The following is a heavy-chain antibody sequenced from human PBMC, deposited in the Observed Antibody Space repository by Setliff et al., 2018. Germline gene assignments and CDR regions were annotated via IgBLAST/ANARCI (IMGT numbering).Heavy chain of an antibody. J-gene: IGHJ4*02. CDR1: GFTFTSYA. V-gene: IGHV3-23*01. CDR3: AGDPPGPHLVYTY. CDR2: VSGSGGST. D-gene: IGHD3-16*01. Sequence: PGGSLRLSCAASGFTFTSYAMTWVRQAPGKGLEWVSTVSGSGGSTYYADSVKGRFTISRDNSKNTLYRQMNGLRAEDTAIYYCAGDPPGPHLVYTYWGQGALVTVSS.